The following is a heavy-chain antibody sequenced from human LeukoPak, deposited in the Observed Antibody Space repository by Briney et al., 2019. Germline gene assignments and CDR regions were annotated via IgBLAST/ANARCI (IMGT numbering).Heavy chain of an antibody. CDR3: ARGIFAHYFDY. Sequence: SETLSLTCTVSGGSISSGGYYWSWIRQHPGKGLEWIGYIYYSGSTYYNPFLKSRVTISVDTSKNQFSLKLSSVTAADTAVYYCARGIFAHYFDYWGQGTLVTVSS. V-gene: IGHV4-31*03. CDR1: GGSISSGGYY. CDR2: IYYSGST. J-gene: IGHJ4*02. D-gene: IGHD3-9*01.